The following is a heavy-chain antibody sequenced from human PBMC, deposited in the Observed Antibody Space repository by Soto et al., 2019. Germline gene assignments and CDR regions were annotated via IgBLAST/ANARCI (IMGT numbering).Heavy chain of an antibody. J-gene: IGHJ6*02. V-gene: IGHV1-69*13. D-gene: IGHD5-12*01. CDR2: NISSLGTA. CDR1: RGVLSHYI. CDR3: ASVPVCHPTKSYGGYDLSYYCGMDV. Sequence: ASVTVTCKVSRGVLSHYIMTGVRQAAGQRLEWMGVNISSLGTATYAQKFEGRVTIPADESTGTAYMELNRLRSDDSAVYYCASVPVCHPTKSYGGYDLSYYCGMDVWGPGTSVTVSS.